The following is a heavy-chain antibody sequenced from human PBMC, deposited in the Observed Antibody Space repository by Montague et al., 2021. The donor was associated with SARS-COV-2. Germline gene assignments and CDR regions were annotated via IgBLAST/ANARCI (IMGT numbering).Heavy chain of an antibody. CDR3: ARGRTVTTFYYHYYGMAV. CDR1: GGSLIFYY. D-gene: IGHD4-17*01. Sequence: SETLSLTCAFYGGSLIFYYGRSISSTPGKRLELICVVNDNLSTHVTPSRKSRVDITVETVKNKFSLKLSSVTDADTAVYYCARGRTVTTFYYHYYGMAVWGPGTTVTVS. CDR2: VNDNLST. V-gene: IGHV4-34*01. J-gene: IGHJ6*02.